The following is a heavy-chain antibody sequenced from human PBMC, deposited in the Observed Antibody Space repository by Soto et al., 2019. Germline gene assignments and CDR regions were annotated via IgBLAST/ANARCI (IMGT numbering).Heavy chain of an antibody. D-gene: IGHD3-16*01. Sequence: EVQLAESGGGLVQPGGSLRLTCVASGFSLSGHWMSWVRQAPGKGLEWVANVKDDGSDKYYVDSVKGRFTISRDNAKNSMDWKRNKLRAEDTAVYYWGRGGGNFDQWGQGTLVTVSS. J-gene: IGHJ4*02. V-gene: IGHV3-7*04. CDR2: VKDDGSDK. CDR1: GFSLSGHW. CDR3: GRGGGNFDQ.